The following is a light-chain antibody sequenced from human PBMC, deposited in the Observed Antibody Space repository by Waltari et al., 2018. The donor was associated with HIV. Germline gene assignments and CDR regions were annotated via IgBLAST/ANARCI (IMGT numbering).Light chain of an antibody. J-gene: IGKJ2*01. Sequence: DIQITQSPSTLSAFVGDRVTITCRASQSISSWLAWYQQKPGKAPKLLIYKASSLESGVPSRFSGSGSGTEFTLTISSLQPDDFATYYCQQYNGSPYTFGQGTKLEIK. V-gene: IGKV1-5*03. CDR1: QSISSW. CDR3: QQYNGSPYT. CDR2: KAS.